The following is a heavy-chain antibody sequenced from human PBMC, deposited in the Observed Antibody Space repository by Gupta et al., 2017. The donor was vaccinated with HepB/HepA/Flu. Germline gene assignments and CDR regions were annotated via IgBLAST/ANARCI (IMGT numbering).Heavy chain of an antibody. CDR3: ARGPVRGVAVSGAFDI. CDR2: ISSSGSTI. D-gene: IGHD2-15*01. CDR1: GFTFRSYE. V-gene: IGHV3-48*03. Sequence: EVQLVESGGGLVQPGGSLRLSCAASGFTFRSYEMNWVRQAPGKGLEWVSYISSSGSTIYYADSVKGRFTISRDNAKNSLYLQMNSLRAEDTAVYYCARGPVRGVAVSGAFDIWGQGTMVTVSS. J-gene: IGHJ3*02.